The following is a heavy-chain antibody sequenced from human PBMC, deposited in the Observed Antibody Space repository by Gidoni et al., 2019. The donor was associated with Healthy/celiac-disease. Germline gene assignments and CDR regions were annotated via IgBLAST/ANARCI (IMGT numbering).Heavy chain of an antibody. CDR1: GYTFTSYY. V-gene: IGHV1-46*01. Sequence: QVQLVQSGAEVKKPGASVKVSCKASGYTFTSYYMHWVRQAPGQGLEWMGIINPSGGSTSYAQKFQGRVTMTRDTSTSTVYMELSSLRSEDTAVYYCARDKSHIVVVTATGGFDYWGQGTLVTVSS. CDR3: ARDKSHIVVVTATGGFDY. CDR2: INPSGGST. D-gene: IGHD2-21*02. J-gene: IGHJ4*02.